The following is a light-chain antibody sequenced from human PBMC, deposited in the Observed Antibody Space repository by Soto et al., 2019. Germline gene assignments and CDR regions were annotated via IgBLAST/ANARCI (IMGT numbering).Light chain of an antibody. Sequence: VVTQSPATLSVFPGETATLSCRASQSVSSDLAWYQQRPGQAPRLLIYGASTRATGIPARFRGSGFGTELTLTLSSLQSEDFATYYCQQYNTWHPKMAFGRGTKV. CDR2: GAS. CDR1: QSVSSD. J-gene: IGKJ1*01. V-gene: IGKV3-15*01. CDR3: QQYNTWHPKMA.